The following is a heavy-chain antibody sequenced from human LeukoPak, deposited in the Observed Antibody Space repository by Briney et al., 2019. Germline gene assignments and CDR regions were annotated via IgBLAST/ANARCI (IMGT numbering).Heavy chain of an antibody. V-gene: IGHV3-23*01. D-gene: IGHD2-15*01. Sequence: GGSLRLSCAASGFTFSSYAMSWVRQAPGKGLEWVSGISGSGGSTYYVDSVKGRFTISRDNSKNTLYLQMTSLRAEDTAVYYCAKRRDIVVVIAATFGIFDSWGQGTRVTVSS. CDR1: GFTFSSYA. J-gene: IGHJ3*02. CDR2: ISGSGGST. CDR3: AKRRDIVVVIAATFGIFDS.